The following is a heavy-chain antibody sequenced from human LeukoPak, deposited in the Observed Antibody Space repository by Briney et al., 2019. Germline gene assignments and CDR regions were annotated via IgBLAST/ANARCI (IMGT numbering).Heavy chain of an antibody. CDR3: TRVTRPHAFDI. J-gene: IGHJ3*02. CDR2: VNPNLGDT. CDR1: RYTLPGYY. D-gene: IGHD4-17*01. V-gene: IGHV1-2*06. Sequence: ASVQVSCQASRYTLPGYYMHWVQQALGQGLEWMGRVNPNLGDTNHPRQLQGRVTINRDTSISTAYMELSRLRSDDTAVYYCTRVTRPHAFDIWGQGTMVTVSS.